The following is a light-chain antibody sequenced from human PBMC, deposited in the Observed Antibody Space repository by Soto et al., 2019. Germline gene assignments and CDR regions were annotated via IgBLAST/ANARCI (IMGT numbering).Light chain of an antibody. Sequence: QSVLTQPASVPGSPGQSIAISCTGTSSDVGGYNSASWYQQHPGKAPKLLIYDVSNRPSGVSNRFSGSKSGNTASLTISGLQAEDEADYYCSSYSTGGSYVFGTGTKVTVL. V-gene: IGLV2-14*03. CDR3: SSYSTGGSYV. CDR2: DVS. J-gene: IGLJ1*01. CDR1: SSDVGGYNS.